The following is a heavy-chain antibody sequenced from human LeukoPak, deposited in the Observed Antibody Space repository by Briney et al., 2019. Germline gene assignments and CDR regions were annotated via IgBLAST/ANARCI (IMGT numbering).Heavy chain of an antibody. CDR1: GYTFTGYY. J-gene: IGHJ4*02. D-gene: IGHD3-22*01. V-gene: IGHV1-2*06. CDR2: INPNSGGT. CDR3: ASENYESSGYSY. Sequence: ASVKVSCKASGYTFTGYYMHWVRQAPGQGLEWMGRINPNSGGTNHAQKFQGRVTMTRDTSISTAYMELSRLRSDDTAVYYCASENYESSGYSYWGQGTLVTVSS.